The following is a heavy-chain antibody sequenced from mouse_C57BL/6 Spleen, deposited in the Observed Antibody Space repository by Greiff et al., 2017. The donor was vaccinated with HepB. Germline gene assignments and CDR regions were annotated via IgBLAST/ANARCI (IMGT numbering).Heavy chain of an antibody. J-gene: IGHJ3*01. D-gene: IGHD2-4*01. Sequence: EVQLQQSGPELVKPGASVKISCKASGYSFTGYYMNWVKQSPEKSLEWIGEINPSTGGTTYNQKFKAKATLTVDKSSSTAYMQLKSLTSEDSAVYYCARGDDYDGLSWFAYWGQGTLVTVSA. CDR1: GYSFTGYY. V-gene: IGHV1-42*01. CDR3: ARGDDYDGLSWFAY. CDR2: INPSTGGT.